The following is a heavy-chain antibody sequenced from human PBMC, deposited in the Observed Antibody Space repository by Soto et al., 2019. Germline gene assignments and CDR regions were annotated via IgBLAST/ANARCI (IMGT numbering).Heavy chain of an antibody. J-gene: IGHJ4*02. D-gene: IGHD3-22*01. Sequence: GGSLRLSCAASGFTFSSYSMNWVRQAPGKGLEWVSGISWNSGTIGYVGSVKGRFTISRDNAKNSLFLQMNSLRVEDTALYYCAKDVYGSSGYYYDSWGQGTLVTVSS. V-gene: IGHV3-9*01. CDR1: GFTFSSYS. CDR2: ISWNSGTI. CDR3: AKDVYGSSGYYYDS.